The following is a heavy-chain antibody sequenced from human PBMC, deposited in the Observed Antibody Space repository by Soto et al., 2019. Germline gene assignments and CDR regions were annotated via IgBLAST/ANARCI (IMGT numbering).Heavy chain of an antibody. D-gene: IGHD6-13*01. V-gene: IGHV3-48*01. CDR3: XRGCSGSCWFEH. CDR2: ISSSGXXX. Sequence: EVQLVESGGGLVQPGGSLRLSCAASGFTFSNYAMAWVRQAPGKGLEWLSYISSSGXXXTXGDSXKGRXTVSRDXXXXXXXXXXXXXXXXXXXXXXXXRGCSGSCWFEHWGQGTLVTVSS. CDR1: GFTFSNYA. J-gene: IGHJ4*02.